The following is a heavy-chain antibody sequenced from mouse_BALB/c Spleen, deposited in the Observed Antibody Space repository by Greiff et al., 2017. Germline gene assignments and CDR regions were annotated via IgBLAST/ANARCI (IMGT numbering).Heavy chain of an antibody. Sequence: EVQLVESGGDLVKPGGSLKLSCAASGFTFSSYGMSWVRQTPDKRLEWVATISSGGSYTYYPDSVKGRFTISRDNAKNTLYLQMSSLKSEDTAMYYCARYDTEAMDYWGQGTSVTVSS. CDR1: GFTFSSYG. CDR2: ISSGGSYT. CDR3: ARYDTEAMDY. J-gene: IGHJ4*01. D-gene: IGHD2-3*01. V-gene: IGHV5-6*01.